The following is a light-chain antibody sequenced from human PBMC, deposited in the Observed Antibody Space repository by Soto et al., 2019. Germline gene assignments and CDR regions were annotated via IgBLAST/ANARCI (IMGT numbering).Light chain of an antibody. Sequence: EIVLTQSPGTLSLSPGERATLSCRASQSVSSSYLAWYQQKPGQAPRLLIYGASSRATGIPDRFRGSGSGTVFSLTISSLEPEDFAVYYCQQYGSSFLFTFGPGTKVDIK. V-gene: IGKV3-20*01. CDR1: QSVSSSY. CDR2: GAS. CDR3: QQYGSSFLFT. J-gene: IGKJ3*01.